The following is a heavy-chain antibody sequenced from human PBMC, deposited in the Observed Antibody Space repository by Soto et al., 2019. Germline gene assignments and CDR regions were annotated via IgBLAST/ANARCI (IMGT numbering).Heavy chain of an antibody. CDR3: ALSVVVTAITGFDY. J-gene: IGHJ4*02. V-gene: IGHV3-48*02. D-gene: IGHD2-21*02. Sequence: GGSLRLSCAASGFAFSSYSMNWVRQAPGKGLEWVSYISSSSSTIYYADSVKGRFTISRDNAKNSLYLQMNSLRDEDTAVYYCALSVVVTAITGFDYWGQGTLVTVSS. CDR2: ISSSSSTI. CDR1: GFAFSSYS.